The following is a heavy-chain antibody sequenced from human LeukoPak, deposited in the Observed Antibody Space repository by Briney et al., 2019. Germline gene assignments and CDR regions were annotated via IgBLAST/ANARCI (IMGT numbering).Heavy chain of an antibody. J-gene: IGHJ6*01. CDR3: AKMKGHPLPKYYMDV. CDR2: ISGTGDNT. CDR1: GFTFSGFA. D-gene: IGHD1-26*01. Sequence: GGSLRLSCAASGFTFSGFAMSWVRRPPGKGLEWVSGISGTGDNTLYADSVKGRFTISRDNSKNTLYLEMNSLRAEDTAIYYCAKMKGHPLPKYYMDVWGQGTTVTVSS. V-gene: IGHV3-23*01.